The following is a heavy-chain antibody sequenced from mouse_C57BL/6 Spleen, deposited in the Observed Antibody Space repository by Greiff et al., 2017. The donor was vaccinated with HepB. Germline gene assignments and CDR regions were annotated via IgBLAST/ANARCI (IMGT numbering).Heavy chain of an antibody. Sequence: QVQLQQPGAELVMPGASVKLSCKASGYTFTRYWMHWVKQRPGQGLVWIGEIDPSDSYTNYNQKFKGKSTLTVDKSSSTAYMQRSSLTSEDSAVYYCVGGSAWFAYWGQGTLVTVSA. D-gene: IGHD1-1*02. J-gene: IGHJ3*01. V-gene: IGHV1-69*01. CDR3: VGGSAWFAY. CDR1: GYTFTRYW. CDR2: IDPSDSYT.